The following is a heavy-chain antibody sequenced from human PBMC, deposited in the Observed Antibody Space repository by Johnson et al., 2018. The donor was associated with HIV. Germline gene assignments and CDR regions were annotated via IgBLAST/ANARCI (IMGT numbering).Heavy chain of an antibody. J-gene: IGHJ3*02. CDR3: ARDRSGNDAFDI. V-gene: IGHV3-23*04. Sequence: VQLVESGGGLVQPGVSLILSCAASGFTFSSYAMTWVRQAPGKGLEWVSSISNGGGNTYYADSVKGRFTISRDNSKNTLYLQMNSLRAEDTAVYYCARDRSGNDAFDIWGQGTMVTVSS. CDR2: ISNGGGNT. CDR1: GFTFSSYA. D-gene: IGHD1-26*01.